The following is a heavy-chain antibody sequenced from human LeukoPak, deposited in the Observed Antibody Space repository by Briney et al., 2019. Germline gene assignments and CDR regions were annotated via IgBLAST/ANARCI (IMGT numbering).Heavy chain of an antibody. Sequence: PGGPLRLSCAASGFTFSSYAMSWVRQAQGKGREWVSAISGSGGSTYYADSVKGRFTISRDNSKNTLYLQMNSLRAEDTAVYYCAKGLQQWLVRWVDYWGQGTLVTVSS. CDR1: GFTFSSYA. D-gene: IGHD6-19*01. J-gene: IGHJ4*02. CDR2: ISGSGGST. V-gene: IGHV3-23*01. CDR3: AKGLQQWLVRWVDY.